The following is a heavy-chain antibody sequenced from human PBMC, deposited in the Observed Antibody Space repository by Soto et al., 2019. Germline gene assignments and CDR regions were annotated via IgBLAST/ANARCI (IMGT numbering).Heavy chain of an antibody. CDR3: ARVPWVSGHEKRIDY. V-gene: IGHV1-18*01. Sequence: GASVKVSCKASGYTFISYGISWVRQAPGQGLEWMGWISAYNGNTNYAQKYQGRVTMTTDTSTSTAYMELRSLRSDDTAVYYCARVPWVSGHEKRIDYWGQATLVTVSS. CDR2: ISAYNGNT. J-gene: IGHJ4*02. D-gene: IGHD1-26*01. CDR1: GYTFISYG.